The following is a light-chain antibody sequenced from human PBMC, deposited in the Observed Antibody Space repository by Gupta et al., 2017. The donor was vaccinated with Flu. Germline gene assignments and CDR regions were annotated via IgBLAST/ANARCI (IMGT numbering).Light chain of an antibody. CDR3: QQYYSAPFT. J-gene: IGKJ3*01. Sequence: DIVMTQSPDSLAVSLGERATINCKSSQNVLYNPNNKNYLAWYQQRPGQPPKLLIYWASSRESGVPDRFSGSGSGTDFTLTISSLQAEDVAVYYCQQYYSAPFTFGPGTTVDIK. CDR2: WAS. CDR1: QNVLYNPNNKNY. V-gene: IGKV4-1*01.